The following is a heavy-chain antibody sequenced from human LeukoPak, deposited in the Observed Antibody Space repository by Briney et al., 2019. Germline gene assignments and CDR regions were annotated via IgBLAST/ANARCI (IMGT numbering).Heavy chain of an antibody. CDR1: GGSISSGDYY. J-gene: IGHJ5*02. V-gene: IGHV4-39*01. D-gene: IGHD3-3*01. CDR2: IYYSGST. Sequence: SETLSLTCTVSGGSISSGDYYWSWIRQPPGKGLEWIGSIYYSGSTYYNPSLKSRVTISVDTSKNQFSLKLSSVTAADTAVYYCARSPFTTFGVVSPHSFDPWGQGTLVTVSS. CDR3: ARSPFTTFGVVSPHSFDP.